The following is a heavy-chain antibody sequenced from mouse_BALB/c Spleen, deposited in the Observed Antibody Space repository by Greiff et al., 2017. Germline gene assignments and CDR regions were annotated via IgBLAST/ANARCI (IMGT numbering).Heavy chain of an antibody. CDR3: ARERGNGAMDY. Sequence: VQLVESGPGLVAPSQSLSITCTVSGFSLTSYGVHWVRQPPGKGLEWLGVIWAGGSTNYNSALMSRLSISKDNSKSQVFLKMNSLQTDDTAMYYCARERGNGAMDYWGQGTSVTVSS. CDR1: GFSLTSYG. CDR2: IWAGGST. V-gene: IGHV2-9*02. D-gene: IGHD1-1*02. J-gene: IGHJ4*01.